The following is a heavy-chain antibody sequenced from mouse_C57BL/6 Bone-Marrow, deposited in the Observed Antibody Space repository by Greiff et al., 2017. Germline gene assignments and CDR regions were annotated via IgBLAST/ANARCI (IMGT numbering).Heavy chain of an antibody. Sequence: VKLQESGPGLVQPSQSLSITCTVSGFSLTSYGVHWVRQSPGKGLEWLGVIWSGGSTDYNAAFISRLSISKDNSKSQVFFKMNSLQADDTAIYYCARPEGNYWYFDVWGTGTTVTVSS. D-gene: IGHD2-1*01. CDR2: IWSGGST. J-gene: IGHJ1*03. CDR3: ARPEGNYWYFDV. CDR1: GFSLTSYG. V-gene: IGHV2-2*01.